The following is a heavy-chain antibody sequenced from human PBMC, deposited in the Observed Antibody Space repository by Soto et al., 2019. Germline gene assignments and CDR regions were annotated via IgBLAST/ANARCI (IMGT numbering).Heavy chain of an antibody. CDR3: ARTGYDFWSGSYGMDV. V-gene: IGHV4-4*07. CDR1: GGSISSYY. D-gene: IGHD3-3*01. CDR2: IYTSGST. J-gene: IGHJ6*02. Sequence: SETLSLTCTVSGGSISSYYWSWIRQPAGKGLEWIGRIYTSGSTNYNPPLKSRVTMSVDTSKNQFSLKLSSVTAADTAVYYCARTGYDFWSGSYGMDVWGQGTTVTVSS.